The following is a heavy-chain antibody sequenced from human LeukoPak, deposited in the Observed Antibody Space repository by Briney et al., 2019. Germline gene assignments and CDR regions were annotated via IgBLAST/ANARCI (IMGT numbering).Heavy chain of an antibody. CDR1: GYTFTSYY. V-gene: IGHV1-46*01. CDR3: ARDHAPLHTLDY. J-gene: IGHJ4*02. D-gene: IGHD5-18*01. CDR2: INPSGGST. Sequence: ASVKVSCKASGYTFTSYYMHWVRQAPGQGLEWMGIINPSGGSTSYAQKFQGSVTMTRDTSTSTVYMELSSLRSEDTAVYYCARDHAPLHTLDYWGQGTLVTVSS.